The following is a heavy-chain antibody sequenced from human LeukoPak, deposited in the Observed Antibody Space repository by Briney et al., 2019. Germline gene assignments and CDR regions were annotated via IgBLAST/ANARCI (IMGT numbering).Heavy chain of an antibody. CDR3: ARAHMTTVTLGDY. CDR2: INPNSGVT. CDR1: GYTFTGYY. J-gene: IGHJ4*02. V-gene: IGHV1-2*02. D-gene: IGHD4-11*01. Sequence: ASVKVSCKASGYTFTGYYIHWVRQAPGQGLEWMGWINPNSGVTNYAQTFQGRVTLTRDTPISTAYMEVSRLTSDDTAVYYCARAHMTTVTLGDYWGQGTLVTVSS.